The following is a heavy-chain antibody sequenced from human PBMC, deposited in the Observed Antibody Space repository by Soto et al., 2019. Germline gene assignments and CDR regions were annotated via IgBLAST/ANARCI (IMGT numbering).Heavy chain of an antibody. J-gene: IGHJ4*03. CDR2: TYYRSKWNY. CDR3: VLLPLVTLALSAIDF. CDR1: GDSVSAHSAA. D-gene: IGHD6-6*01. V-gene: IGHV6-1*01. Sequence: PSQTLSLTCAISGDSVSAHSAAWNWIRQSPSRGLEWLGGTYYRSKWNYDYAESVKSRMTITPDTSNNHFSLQLNSVTPEDTAVSYCVLLPLVTLALSAIDFWGPGILVIGST.